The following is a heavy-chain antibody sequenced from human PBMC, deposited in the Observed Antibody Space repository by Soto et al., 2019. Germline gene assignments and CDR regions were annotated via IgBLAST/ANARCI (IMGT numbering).Heavy chain of an antibody. CDR1: GFTFSSYA. CDR2: ISGSGGST. J-gene: IGHJ4*02. D-gene: IGHD3-22*01. V-gene: IGHV3-23*01. Sequence: GWSLRLSCAASGFTFSSYAMSWVRQAPGKGLEWVSAISGSGGSTYYADSVKGRFTISRDNSKNTLYLQMNSLRAEDTAVYYCAKTDSSGYLYYFDYWGQGTLVTVSS. CDR3: AKTDSSGYLYYFDY.